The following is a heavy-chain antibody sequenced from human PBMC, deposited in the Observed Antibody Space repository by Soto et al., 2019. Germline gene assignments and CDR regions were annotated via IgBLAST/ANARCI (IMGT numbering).Heavy chain of an antibody. CDR1: GYTFTSYY. V-gene: IGHV1-46*03. CDR2: INPSGGST. Sequence: QVQLVQSGAEVKKPGASVKVSCKASGYTFTSYYMHWVRQAPGQGLEWMGIINPSGGSTSYAQKFQGRVTMTRDTSTGTVYMELSSLRSEDTAVYYCARQKFRYCSSTSCYTPFDYWGQGTLVTVSS. D-gene: IGHD2-2*02. J-gene: IGHJ4*02. CDR3: ARQKFRYCSSTSCYTPFDY.